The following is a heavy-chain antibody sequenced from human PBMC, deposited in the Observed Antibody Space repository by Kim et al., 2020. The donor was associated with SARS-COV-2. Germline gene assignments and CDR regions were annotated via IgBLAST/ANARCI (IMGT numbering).Heavy chain of an antibody. J-gene: IGHJ6*03. CDR2: IIPIFGTA. CDR3: ARDRMRYDSSGYYSDYYYYYMDV. Sequence: SVKVSCKASGGTFSSYAISWVRQAPGQGLEWMGGIIPIFGTANYAQKFQGRVTITADESTSTAYMELSSLRSEDTAVYYCARDRMRYDSSGYYSDYYYYYMDVWGKGTPVTVSS. V-gene: IGHV1-69*13. CDR1: GGTFSSYA. D-gene: IGHD3-22*01.